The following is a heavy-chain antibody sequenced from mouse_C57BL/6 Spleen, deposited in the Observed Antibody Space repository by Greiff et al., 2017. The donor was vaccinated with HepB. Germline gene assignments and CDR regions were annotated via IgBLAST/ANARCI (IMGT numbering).Heavy chain of an antibody. Sequence: DVKLVESGGDLVKPGGSLKLSCAASGFTFSSYGMSWVRQTPDKRLEWVATISSGGSYTYYPDSVKGRFTLSRDNAKNTLYLQMSSLKSEDTAMYYCARQGDYDTGGYFDYWGQGTTLTVSS. J-gene: IGHJ2*01. CDR1: GFTFSSYG. CDR3: ARQGDYDTGGYFDY. D-gene: IGHD2-4*01. V-gene: IGHV5-6*02. CDR2: ISSGGSYT.